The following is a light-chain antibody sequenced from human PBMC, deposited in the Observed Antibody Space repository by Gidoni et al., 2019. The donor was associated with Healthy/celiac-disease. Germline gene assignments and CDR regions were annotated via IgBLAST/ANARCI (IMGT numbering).Light chain of an antibody. Sequence: IVLTQSPATLSLSPGERPPLSCRASQSVSSYLAWCQQKPGQAPRPLIYDASNSATGIPARFSSGRSGTDFTITISSLVPEDFAVYYCQQRSNWPPITFGQGTRLEIK. V-gene: IGKV3-11*01. CDR3: QQRSNWPPIT. CDR1: QSVSSY. CDR2: DAS. J-gene: IGKJ5*01.